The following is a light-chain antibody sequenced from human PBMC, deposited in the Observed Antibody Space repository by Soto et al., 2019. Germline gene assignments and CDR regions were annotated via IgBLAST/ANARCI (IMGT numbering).Light chain of an antibody. CDR2: AAS. CDR1: QRISPN. CDR3: HHRCNWPT. J-gene: IGKJ5*01. V-gene: IGKV3-11*01. Sequence: EILMTQSPATLSLSPGEIATLSCRSSQRISPNLAWYQQRPGQAPRLLSYAASARATGVPARFSGSGYGTDFTLTISSLEPDDVAFYYWHHRCNWPTFGQGTRLDIK.